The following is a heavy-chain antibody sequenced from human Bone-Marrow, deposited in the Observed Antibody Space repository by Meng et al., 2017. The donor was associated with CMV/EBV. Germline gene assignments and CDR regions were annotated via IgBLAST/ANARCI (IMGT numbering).Heavy chain of an antibody. V-gene: IGHV3-74*01. CDR2: INSDGSST. CDR1: GFTFSTYW. CDR3: WRDIVVVPAATQQLVGGDYYYYGMDV. Sequence: ESLQISCAASGFTFSTYWMHWVRQAPGKGLVWVSRINSDGSSTSYADSVKGRFTISRDNAKNTLYLQMNSLRAEDTAVYYCWRDIVVVPAATQQLVGGDYYYYGMDVWGQGTTVTVSS. D-gene: IGHD2-2*01. J-gene: IGHJ6*02.